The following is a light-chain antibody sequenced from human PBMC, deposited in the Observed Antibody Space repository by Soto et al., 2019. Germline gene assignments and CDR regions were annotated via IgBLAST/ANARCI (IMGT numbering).Light chain of an antibody. CDR2: EVS. CDR3: SSYTSSASRV. CDR1: TSDVGGSKF. J-gene: IGLJ2*01. V-gene: IGLV2-14*01. Sequence: QSAPTQPASVSGSPGQSITISCTGTTSDVGGSKFVSWYQQHAGKAPKLLIFEVSNRPSGVSDRFSGSKSGNTASLTISALQAEDEADYYCSSYTSSASRVFGAGTQLTVL.